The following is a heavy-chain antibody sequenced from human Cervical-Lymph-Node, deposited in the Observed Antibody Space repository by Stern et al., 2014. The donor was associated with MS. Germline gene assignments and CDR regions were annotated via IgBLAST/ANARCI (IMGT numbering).Heavy chain of an antibody. CDR1: GDSISSSSIY. CDR3: VGGRFWRNYLPFDK. J-gene: IGHJ4*02. Sequence: QVQLQESGPRLVKPSETLSLICGVSGDSISSSSIYWGWIRQTPGNGLEWIASFYNNGKIYYNPSLKSRVTVSMDMSKSQFSLRLTSVTAADTAIYYCVGGRFWRNYLPFDKWGQGTLATVSS. D-gene: IGHD3-3*01. CDR2: FYNNGKI. V-gene: IGHV4-39*01.